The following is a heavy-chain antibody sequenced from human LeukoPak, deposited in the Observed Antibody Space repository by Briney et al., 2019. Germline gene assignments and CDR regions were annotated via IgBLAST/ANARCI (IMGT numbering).Heavy chain of an antibody. V-gene: IGHV3-23*01. J-gene: IGHJ3*01. CDR2: INGDIT. Sequence: PGGSLRLSCAASGFTFSSSAMGWVRQAPGKGLEWVSTINGDITYYADSVKGRFTISRDTSKSTLYLQMNSLRAEDTAVHYCAKPYYDSSGYYIAFDVWGQGTMVTVSS. D-gene: IGHD3-22*01. CDR1: GFTFSSSA. CDR3: AKPYYDSSGYYIAFDV.